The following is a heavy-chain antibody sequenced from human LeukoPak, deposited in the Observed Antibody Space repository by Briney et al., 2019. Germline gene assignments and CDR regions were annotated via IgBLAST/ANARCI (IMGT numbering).Heavy chain of an antibody. V-gene: IGHV3-20*04. D-gene: IGHD3-16*01. Sequence: GGSLRLSCAASGFSFDDYDMSWVRQAPGKGLEWVSGINWNGGSTGYADSVKGRFTISRDNAKNSLYLQMSSLRAEDTALYYCAREEGGYFDYWGQETLVTVSS. J-gene: IGHJ4*02. CDR2: INWNGGST. CDR3: AREEGGYFDY. CDR1: GFSFDDYD.